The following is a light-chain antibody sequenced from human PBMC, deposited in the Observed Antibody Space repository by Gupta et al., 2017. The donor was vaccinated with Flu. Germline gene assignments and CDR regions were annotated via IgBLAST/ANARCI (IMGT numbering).Light chain of an antibody. V-gene: IGLV2-11*01. J-gene: IGLJ2*01. CDR1: SSDVGAYKY. CDR2: DVT. CDR3: CSYAGSYTWV. Sequence: SALTQPRPVSGSPGQSVTIPYNGTSSDVGAYKYVSWYQQHPGKAPKLIIYDVTKRPSGVPDRFSGSKSGNTASLTISGLQADDESEYYCCSYAGSYTWVFGGGTKMTVL.